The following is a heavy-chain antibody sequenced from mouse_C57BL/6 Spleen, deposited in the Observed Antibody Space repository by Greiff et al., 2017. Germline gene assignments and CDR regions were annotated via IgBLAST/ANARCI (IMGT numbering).Heavy chain of an antibody. CDR2: IDPANGNT. D-gene: IGHD2-3*01. CDR3: ARAGWLLPLMDY. Sequence: EVQLQESVAELVRPGASVKLSCTASGFNIKNTYMHWVKQRPEQGLEWIGRIDPANGNTKYAPKFQGKATITEDTSSHTAYLQRSSLTSEDTAIYYCARAGWLLPLMDYWGQGTTLTVSS. CDR1: GFNIKNTY. J-gene: IGHJ2*01. V-gene: IGHV14-3*01.